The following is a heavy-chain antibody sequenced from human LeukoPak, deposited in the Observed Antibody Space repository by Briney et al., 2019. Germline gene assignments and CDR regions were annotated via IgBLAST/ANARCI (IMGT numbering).Heavy chain of an antibody. D-gene: IGHD1-1*01. V-gene: IGHV3-30-3*01. CDR1: GFTFRNYA. CDR3: ASEGGMEPTKDDYFDY. CDR2: VSFDGDTQ. J-gene: IGHJ4*02. Sequence: GGSLRLSCAASGFTFRNYAIHYVRQAPGKGLEWVAVVSFDGDTQLYADSVKGRLTISKDNSKNAVYLQLNSLSAEDTGIYYCASEGGMEPTKDDYFDYWGQGAQVSVSS.